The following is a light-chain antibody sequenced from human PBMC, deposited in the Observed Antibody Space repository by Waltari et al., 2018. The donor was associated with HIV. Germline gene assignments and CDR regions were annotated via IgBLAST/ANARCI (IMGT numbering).Light chain of an antibody. CDR3: QQSHSVPLT. J-gene: IGKJ4*01. CDR2: SAS. Sequence: DIQMTQSPYSLSASVGDRVTITCRASQNIDTFLNWYKQKPGKAPKLLFYSASGLQSGVPSTFSASGSGTEFTLTIGGLQPGDVGTYYCQQSHSVPLTFGGGTRVEVK. CDR1: QNIDTF. V-gene: IGKV1-39*01.